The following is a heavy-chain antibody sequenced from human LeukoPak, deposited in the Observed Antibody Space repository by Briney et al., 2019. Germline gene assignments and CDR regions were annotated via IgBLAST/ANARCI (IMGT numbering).Heavy chain of an antibody. CDR2: INGNGAAT. D-gene: IGHD1-26*01. CDR3: ANGLAASGNFLLRDYYYFIDV. J-gene: IGHJ6*03. CDR1: GFTFSSYG. V-gene: IGHV3-23*01. Sequence: GGSLRLSCAASGFTFSSYGMHWVRQAPGKGLEWVSTINGNGAATYYADSFKGRFLISRDDSKSTVYLRMNKLRVEDSGLYYCANGLAASGNFLLRDYYYFIDVWGKGTTVIVS.